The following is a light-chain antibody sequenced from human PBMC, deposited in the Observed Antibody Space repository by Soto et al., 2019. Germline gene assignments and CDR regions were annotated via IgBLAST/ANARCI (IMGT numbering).Light chain of an antibody. V-gene: IGKV1-5*03. CDR2: KAS. Sequence: DIQMTQSRATLSASVGYRVTITCRASQSISSWLAWYQQKPGKAPKLLIYKASSLESGVPSRFSGSGSGTEFTLTISSLQPDDFATYYCQQYNSFWTFGQGTKVDIK. J-gene: IGKJ1*01. CDR3: QQYNSFWT. CDR1: QSISSW.